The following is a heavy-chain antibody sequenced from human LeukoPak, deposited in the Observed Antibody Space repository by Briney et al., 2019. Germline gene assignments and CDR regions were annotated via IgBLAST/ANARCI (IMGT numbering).Heavy chain of an antibody. Sequence: SETLSLTCTVSGGSISSSSYYWGWIRQPPGKGLEWIGSIYYSGSTYYGPSLKSRATISVDTSKNHFSLKLSSVTAADTAVYYCARRATNWGSFDYWGQGNPVTVSS. V-gene: IGHV4-39*02. CDR3: ARRATNWGSFDY. D-gene: IGHD7-27*01. J-gene: IGHJ4*02. CDR2: IYYSGST. CDR1: GGSISSSSYY.